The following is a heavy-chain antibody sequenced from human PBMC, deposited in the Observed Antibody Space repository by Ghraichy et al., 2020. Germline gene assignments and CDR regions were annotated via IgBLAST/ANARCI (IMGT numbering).Heavy chain of an antibody. J-gene: IGHJ2*01. V-gene: IGHV4-39*01. CDR3: ARQPGYSGSYWYFNL. Sequence: SETLSLTCTVSGASISAYYWGWVRQPPGKGLEWIGSVYYSSYYNRSLQSRVSTSVDSSKNQLSLTLTSVTAADTATYYCARQPGYSGSYWYFNLWGRGTVVTVSA. CDR2: VYYSS. CDR1: GASISAYY. D-gene: IGHD5-12*01.